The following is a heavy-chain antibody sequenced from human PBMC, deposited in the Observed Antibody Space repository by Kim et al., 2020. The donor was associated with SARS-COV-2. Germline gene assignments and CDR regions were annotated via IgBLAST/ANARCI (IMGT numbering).Heavy chain of an antibody. J-gene: IGHJ4*02. V-gene: IGHV1-46*02. CDR3: ARAGDDDLSQYCDC. D-gene: IGHD2-21*02. CDR2: IDPREGNA. CDR1: GYTFNGYY. Sequence: ASVKVSCKTSGYTFNGYYIHWVRQAPGQGLEWMAIIDPREGNATYAQTFQDRLMVTRDTSTSTVYLDLSSLISEDTALYYCARAGDDDLSQYCDCWGQGTQVTVSS.